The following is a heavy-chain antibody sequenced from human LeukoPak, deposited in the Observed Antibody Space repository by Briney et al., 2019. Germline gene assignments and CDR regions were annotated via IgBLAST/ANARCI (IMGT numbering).Heavy chain of an antibody. CDR3: ARVWGRRNYYDSSGPHDY. CDR2: IIPILGIA. J-gene: IGHJ4*02. V-gene: IGHV1-69*04. Sequence: SVKVSCKASGGTFSSYAISWVRQAPGQGLEWMGRIIPILGIANYAQKFQGRVTITADKSTSTAYMELSSLRSEDTAVYYCARVWGRRNYYDSSGPHDYWGQGTLVTVSS. D-gene: IGHD3-22*01. CDR1: GGTFSSYA.